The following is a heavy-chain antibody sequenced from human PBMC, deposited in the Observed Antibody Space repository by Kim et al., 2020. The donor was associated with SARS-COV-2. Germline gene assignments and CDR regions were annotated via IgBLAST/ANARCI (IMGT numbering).Heavy chain of an antibody. CDR2: MHYSGGN. D-gene: IGHD3-16*01. CDR3: RYHLVWGRHLAPFVI. J-gene: IGHJ3*02. CDR1: GGSLSSYC. Sequence: SETLSLTCTVSGGSLSSYCSNWIRQPPGKGLEWIAYMHYSGGNTYSTSSLTRLITSSDDTSNNFFLLYTTAVAADDATFFCSRYHLVWGRHLAPFVIWC. V-gene: IGHV4-59*08.